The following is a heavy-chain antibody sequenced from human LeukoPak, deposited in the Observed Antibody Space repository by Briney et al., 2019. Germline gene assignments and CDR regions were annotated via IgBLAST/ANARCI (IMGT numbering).Heavy chain of an antibody. V-gene: IGHV3-23*01. CDR2: ISGSGGRT. Sequence: PGGSLRLSCAASGFTFSSYAMSWVRPAPGKGVEWGSGISGSGGRTDYADSVKGRFIISRDNSKNTLYLQMNSLRAEDTAVYYCAKSPNYYDSSGLDYWGQGTLVTVSS. D-gene: IGHD3-22*01. CDR1: GFTFSSYA. J-gene: IGHJ4*02. CDR3: AKSPNYYDSSGLDY.